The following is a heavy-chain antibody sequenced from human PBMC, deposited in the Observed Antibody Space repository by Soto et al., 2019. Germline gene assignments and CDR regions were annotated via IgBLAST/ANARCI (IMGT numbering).Heavy chain of an antibody. D-gene: IGHD3-9*01. CDR3: ARWGCILSNCDLNQRSFDF. V-gene: IGHV3-23*01. CDR2: ISGSGGST. J-gene: IGHJ4*02. Sequence: GGSLRLSCASSGFTFSSYAMSWVRQAPGKGLEWVSAISGSGGSTYYADSVKGRSTFSRDNTKNTMSLQMNSLRVEDTAVYYCARWGCILSNCDLNQRSFDFWGQGSLVTVSS. CDR1: GFTFSSYA.